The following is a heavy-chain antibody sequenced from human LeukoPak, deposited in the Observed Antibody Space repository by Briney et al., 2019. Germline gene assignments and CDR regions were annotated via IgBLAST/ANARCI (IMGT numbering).Heavy chain of an antibody. CDR1: GGSISSYY. Sequence: PLETLSPTCTVSGGSISSYYWSWIRQPPGKGLEWIGYIYYSGRTNYNPSLKSRVTISVDTSKNQFSLKLSSVTAADTAVYYCAREDYYDSSGYHWGAFDIWGQGTMVTVSS. D-gene: IGHD3-22*01. V-gene: IGHV4-59*01. CDR2: IYYSGRT. CDR3: AREDYYDSSGYHWGAFDI. J-gene: IGHJ3*02.